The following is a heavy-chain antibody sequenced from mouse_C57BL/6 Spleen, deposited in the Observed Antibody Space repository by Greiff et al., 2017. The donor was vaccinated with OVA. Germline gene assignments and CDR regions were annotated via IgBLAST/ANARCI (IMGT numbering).Heavy chain of an antibody. CDR3: ATLTTVVATDY. Sequence: VQLQQPGAELVKPGASVKLSCKASGYTFTSYWMHWVKQRPGQGLEWIGMIHPNSGSTNYNEKFKSKATLTVDKSSSTAYMQLSSLTSEDSAVYYCATLTTVVATDYWGQGTTLTVSS. J-gene: IGHJ2*01. D-gene: IGHD1-1*01. CDR1: GYTFTSYW. V-gene: IGHV1-64*01. CDR2: IHPNSGST.